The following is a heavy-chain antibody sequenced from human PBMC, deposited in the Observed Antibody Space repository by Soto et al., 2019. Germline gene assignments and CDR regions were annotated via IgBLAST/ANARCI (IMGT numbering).Heavy chain of an antibody. J-gene: IGHJ4*02. CDR3: GKDRDWNDALDY. CDR2: ISYDGSNK. D-gene: IGHD1-1*01. CDR1: GFTFSSYG. V-gene: IGHV3-30*18. Sequence: QVQLVESGGGVVQPGRSLRLSCAASGFTFSSYGMHWVRQAPGKGLEWVAVISYDGSNKYYADSVKGRLTISRDNSKNTLYMQMNSLRAEDPAVYYCGKDRDWNDALDYWGPGTLVTVSS.